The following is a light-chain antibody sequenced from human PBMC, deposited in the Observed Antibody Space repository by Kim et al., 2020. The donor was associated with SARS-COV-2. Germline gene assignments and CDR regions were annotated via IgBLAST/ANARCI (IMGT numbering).Light chain of an antibody. J-gene: IGLJ3*02. V-gene: IGLV1-40*01. CDR2: GNS. CDR3: QSYDSSLSGSV. CDR1: SSNSGAGYD. Sequence: RVTNDCTGSSSNSGAGYDVHWYQQLPGTAPKLLIYGNSNRPSGVPDRFSGSKSGTSASLAITGLQAEDEADYYCQSYDSSLSGSVFGGGTQLTVL.